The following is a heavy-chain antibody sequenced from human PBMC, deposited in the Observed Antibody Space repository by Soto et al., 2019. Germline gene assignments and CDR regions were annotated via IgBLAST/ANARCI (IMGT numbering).Heavy chain of an antibody. J-gene: IGHJ5*01. D-gene: IGHD6-19*01. Sequence: PSETLSLTCAVYGGSFSGYYWSWIRQPPGKGLEWIGEINHSGSTNYNPSLKSRVTISVDTSKNQFSLKLSSVTAADTAVYYCARDTSSGWPHPNWFDSWGQGTLVPGSS. V-gene: IGHV4-34*01. CDR3: ARDTSSGWPHPNWFDS. CDR1: GGSFSGYY. CDR2: INHSGST.